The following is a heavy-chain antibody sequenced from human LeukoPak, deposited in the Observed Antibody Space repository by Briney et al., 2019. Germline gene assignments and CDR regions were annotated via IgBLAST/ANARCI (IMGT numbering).Heavy chain of an antibody. CDR3: TRRNGYTFTY. D-gene: IGHD5-24*01. CDR1: GESFSKYY. CDR2: INHSGNT. V-gene: IGHV4-34*01. J-gene: IGHJ4*02. Sequence: PSETLSLTCAVYGESFSKYYWSWIRQPPGKGLEWIGEINHSGNTNYNPSLKSRVTISVDTSKNQFSLKLSSVTAADTAVYYCTRRNGYTFTYWGQGTLVTVSS.